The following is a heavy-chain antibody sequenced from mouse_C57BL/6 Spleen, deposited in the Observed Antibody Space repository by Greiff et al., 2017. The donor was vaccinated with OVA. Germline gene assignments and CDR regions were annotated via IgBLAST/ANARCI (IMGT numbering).Heavy chain of an antibody. CDR3: TRGPYGNYLDN. V-gene: IGHV1-5*01. Sequence: VQLQQSGTVLARPGASVKMSCKTSGYTFTSYWMHWVKQRPGQGLEWIGAIYPGNSDTSYNQKFKGKAKLTAVTSASTAYMELSSLTNEDSAVYYGTRGPYGNYLDNWGQGTTLTVSS. CDR1: GYTFTSYW. CDR2: IYPGNSDT. J-gene: IGHJ2*01. D-gene: IGHD2-1*01.